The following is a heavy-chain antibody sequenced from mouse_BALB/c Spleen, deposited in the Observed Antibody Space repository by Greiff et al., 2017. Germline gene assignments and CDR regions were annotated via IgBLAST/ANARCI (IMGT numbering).Heavy chain of an antibody. CDR3: ARFLNWGYAMDY. V-gene: IGHV2-2*02. J-gene: IGHJ4*01. CDR1: GFSLTSYG. Sequence: VKLMESGPGLVQPSQSLSITCTVSGFSLTSYGVHWVRQSPGKGLEWLGVIWSGGSTDYHAAFISRLSISKDNSRSQVFFKMNSLQANDTAIYYCARFLNWGYAMDYWGQGTSVTVSA. D-gene: IGHD4-1*01. CDR2: IWSGGST.